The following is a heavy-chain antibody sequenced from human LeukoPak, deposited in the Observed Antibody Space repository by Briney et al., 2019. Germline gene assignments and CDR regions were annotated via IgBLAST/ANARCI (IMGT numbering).Heavy chain of an antibody. D-gene: IGHD6-13*01. CDR1: GFTFSSYA. V-gene: IGHV3-23*01. CDR2: ISGSGTST. J-gene: IGHJ4*02. CDR3: AQERYSSSWYVFDY. Sequence: GGSLSLFCAASGFTFSSYAMRWVREAPGKGLQWVSSISGSGTSTYYADSVKGRFTISRDNSKNTLFLQMNSLRADDTAVYYCAQERYSSSWYVFDYWGQGALVTVSS.